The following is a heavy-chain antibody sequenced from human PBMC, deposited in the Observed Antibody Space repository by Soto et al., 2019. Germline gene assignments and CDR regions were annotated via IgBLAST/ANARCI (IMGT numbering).Heavy chain of an antibody. V-gene: IGHV1-69*13. Sequence: ASVKVSCKASGGTFSSYAISWVRQAPGQGLEWMGGIIPIFGTANYAQKFQGRVTITADESTSTAYMELSSLRSEDTAVYYCAGYSSGWAPPTYYYYYGMDVWGQGTTVTVSS. CDR3: AGYSSGWAPPTYYYYYGMDV. J-gene: IGHJ6*02. D-gene: IGHD6-19*01. CDR1: GGTFSSYA. CDR2: IIPIFGTA.